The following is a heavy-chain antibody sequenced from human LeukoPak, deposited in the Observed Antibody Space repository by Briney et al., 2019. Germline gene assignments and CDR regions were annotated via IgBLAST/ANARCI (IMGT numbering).Heavy chain of an antibody. J-gene: IGHJ4*02. CDR2: INPSGGST. V-gene: IGHV1-46*01. CDR1: GYTFTSYF. D-gene: IGHD6-6*01. CDR3: ARTAGRTFDY. Sequence: ASVTVSCKASGYTFTSYFMHWVRQAPGQGLEWMGIINPSGGSTSYAQKFQGRDTMTRDTSTSTVYMELSSLRSEDTAVYYCARTAGRTFDYWGQGTLVTVSS.